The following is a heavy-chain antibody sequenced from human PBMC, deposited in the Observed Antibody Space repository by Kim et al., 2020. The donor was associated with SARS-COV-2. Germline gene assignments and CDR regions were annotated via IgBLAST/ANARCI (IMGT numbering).Heavy chain of an antibody. V-gene: IGHV4-31*03. CDR2: IYYSGST. CDR1: GGSISSGGYY. D-gene: IGHD3-10*01. J-gene: IGHJ4*02. Sequence: SETLSLTCTVSGGSISSGGYYWSWIRQHPGKGLEWIGYIYYSGSTYYNPSLKSRVTISVDTSKNQFSLKLSSVTAADTAVYYCARTSEGSYYEGGRVVGYWGQGTLVTVSS. CDR3: ARTSEGSYYEGGRVVGY.